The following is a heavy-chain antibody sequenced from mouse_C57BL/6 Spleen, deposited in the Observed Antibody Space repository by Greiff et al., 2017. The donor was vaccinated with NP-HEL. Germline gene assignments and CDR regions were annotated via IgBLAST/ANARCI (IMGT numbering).Heavy chain of an antibody. D-gene: IGHD2-3*01. CDR3: ARELSMMVTDWYFDV. J-gene: IGHJ1*03. CDR2: IYPSDSET. Sequence: VKLQQPGAELVRPGSSVKLSCKASGYTFTSYWMDWVKQRPGQGLEWIGNIYPSDSETHYNQKFKDKATLTVDKSSSTAYMQLSSLTSEDSAVYYCARELSMMVTDWYFDVWGTGTTVTVSS. CDR1: GYTFTSYW. V-gene: IGHV1-61*01.